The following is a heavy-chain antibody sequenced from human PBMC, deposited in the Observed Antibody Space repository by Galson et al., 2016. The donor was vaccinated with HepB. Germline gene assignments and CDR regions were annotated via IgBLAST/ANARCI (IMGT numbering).Heavy chain of an antibody. CDR1: GFIVNNNY. Sequence: SLRLSCAASGFIVNNNYMNWVRQAPGEGLEWVSVIYSDGSTYYADSVKGRFTISGDNSKNMLYLQMNTLRAEDTAVYYCAGDPYYYDSRGYTTGFDVWGQGTMVTVSS. CDR3: AGDPYYYDSRGYTTGFDV. D-gene: IGHD3-22*01. V-gene: IGHV3-53*01. J-gene: IGHJ3*01. CDR2: IYSDGST.